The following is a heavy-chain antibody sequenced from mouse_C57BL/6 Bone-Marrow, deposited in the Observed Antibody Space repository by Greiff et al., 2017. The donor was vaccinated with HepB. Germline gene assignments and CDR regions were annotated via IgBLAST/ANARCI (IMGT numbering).Heavy chain of an antibody. D-gene: IGHD3-3*01. CDR3: ARHRAYFHV. CDR2: ISSGGSYT. CDR1: GFTFSSYG. V-gene: IGHV5-6*01. Sequence: EVQLVESGGDLVKPGGSLKLSCAASGFTFSSYGMSWVRQTPDKRLEWVATISSGGSYTYYPDSVKGRFTISRDNAKNTLYLQMSSLKSEDTAMYYCARHRAYFHVWGTGTTVTVSS. J-gene: IGHJ1*03.